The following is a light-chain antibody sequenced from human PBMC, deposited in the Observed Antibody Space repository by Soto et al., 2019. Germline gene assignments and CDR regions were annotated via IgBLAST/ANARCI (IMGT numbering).Light chain of an antibody. V-gene: IGLV1-40*01. CDR2: GNR. CDR1: NSNLGAGYD. J-gene: IGLJ3*02. CDR3: QAYDYSLTAFV. Sequence: QSVLPQPHSVSGAPGQRVPISCTGNNSNLGAGYDVHWYQQLPGAAPKLVIFGNRNRPSGVPERFSGSKSGTSASLAITGLQAEDEADYYCQAYDYSLTAFVFGGGTKRTVL.